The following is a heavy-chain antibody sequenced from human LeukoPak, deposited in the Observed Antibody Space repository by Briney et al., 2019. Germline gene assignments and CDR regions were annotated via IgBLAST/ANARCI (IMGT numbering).Heavy chain of an antibody. J-gene: IGHJ4*02. Sequence: SETLSLTCTVSGGSISSGGYYWSWIRQPPGKGLEWIGYIYHSGSTYYNPSLKSRVTISVDRSKNQFSLKLSSVTAADTAVYYCARAAVGTGNFDSWGQGTLVTVSS. CDR3: ARAAVGTGNFDS. CDR1: GGSISSGGYY. D-gene: IGHD6-13*01. V-gene: IGHV4-30-2*01. CDR2: IYHSGST.